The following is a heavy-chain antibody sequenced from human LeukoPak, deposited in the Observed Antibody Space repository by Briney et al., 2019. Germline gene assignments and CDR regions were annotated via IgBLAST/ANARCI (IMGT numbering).Heavy chain of an antibody. Sequence: SETLSLTCAVSGGSISSGGYSWSWIRQPPGKGLEWIGYIYHSGSTYYNPSLKSRVTISVDRSKNQFSPKLSSVTAADTTVYYCARSLRYAFDIWGQGTMVTVSS. CDR2: IYHSGST. CDR3: ARSLRYAFDI. D-gene: IGHD3-16*01. J-gene: IGHJ3*02. CDR1: GGSISSGGYS. V-gene: IGHV4-30-2*01.